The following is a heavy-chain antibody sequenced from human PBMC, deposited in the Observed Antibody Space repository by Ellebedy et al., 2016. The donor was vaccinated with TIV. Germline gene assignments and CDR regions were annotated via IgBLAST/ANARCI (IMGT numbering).Heavy chain of an antibody. V-gene: IGHV4-61*01. CDR2: IYYSGST. CDR1: GGSVSSGSYY. Sequence: MPSETLSLTCTVSGGSVSSGSYYWSWIRQPPGKGLEWIGYIYYSGSTNYNPSLKSRVTISVDTSKNQFSLKLSSVTAADTAVYYCARTLRHPGSGSYYTAYYFDYWGQGTLVTVSS. J-gene: IGHJ4*02. CDR3: ARTLRHPGSGSYYTAYYFDY. D-gene: IGHD3-10*01.